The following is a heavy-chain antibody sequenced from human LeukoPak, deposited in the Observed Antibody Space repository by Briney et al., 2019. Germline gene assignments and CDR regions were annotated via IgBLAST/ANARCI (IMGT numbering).Heavy chain of an antibody. D-gene: IGHD1-1*01. CDR1: GGSISSGGYY. CDR2: IYYSGST. CDR3: AGAVSTNAIDY. Sequence: SQTLSLTCTVSGGSISSGGYYWSWIRQHPGKGLEWIGYIYYSGSTYYNPSLKSRLTMSVDTSKNQFSLKLSSVTAADTAVYFCAGAVSTNAIDYWGQGTLVTVSS. V-gene: IGHV4-31*03. J-gene: IGHJ4*02.